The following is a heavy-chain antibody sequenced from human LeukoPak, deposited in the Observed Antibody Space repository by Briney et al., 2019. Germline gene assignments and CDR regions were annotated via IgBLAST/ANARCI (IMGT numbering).Heavy chain of an antibody. D-gene: IGHD3-22*01. CDR2: INHSGST. J-gene: IGHJ4*02. V-gene: IGHV4-34*01. CDR1: GGSFSGYY. CDR3: ARGDSSGHPAFDY. Sequence: KASETLSLTCAVYGGSFSGYYWSWIRQPPGKGLEWIGEINHSGSTNYNPSLKSRVTISVDTSKNQFSLKLSSVTAADTAVYYCARGDSSGHPAFDYWGQGTLVTVSS.